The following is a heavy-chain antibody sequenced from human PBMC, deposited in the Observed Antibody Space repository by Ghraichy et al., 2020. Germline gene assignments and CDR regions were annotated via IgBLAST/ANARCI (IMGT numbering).Heavy chain of an antibody. CDR1: GFTFSSYA. Sequence: GGSLRLSCAASGFTFSSYAMSWVRQAPGKGLEWVSAISGSGGSTYYADSVKGRFTISRDNSKNTLYLQMNSLRAEDTAVYYCAKGVTIFGVVIMGFDYWGQGTLVTVSS. V-gene: IGHV3-23*01. CDR2: ISGSGGST. CDR3: AKGVTIFGVVIMGFDY. J-gene: IGHJ4*02. D-gene: IGHD3-3*01.